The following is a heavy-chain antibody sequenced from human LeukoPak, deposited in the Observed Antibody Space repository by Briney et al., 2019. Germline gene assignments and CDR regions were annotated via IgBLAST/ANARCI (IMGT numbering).Heavy chain of an antibody. CDR3: ASLGSGSSPIIDFDY. J-gene: IGHJ4*02. Sequence: APVKVSCKASGFTFTTYYMHWVRQAPGQGLEWMGIIDPSDGGTTYAQKFQGRVTMTRDTSTSTVYMELSSLRSEDTAVYYCASLGSGSSPIIDFDYWGQGTLVTVSS. D-gene: IGHD3-10*01. CDR2: IDPSDGGT. CDR1: GFTFTTYY. V-gene: IGHV1-46*01.